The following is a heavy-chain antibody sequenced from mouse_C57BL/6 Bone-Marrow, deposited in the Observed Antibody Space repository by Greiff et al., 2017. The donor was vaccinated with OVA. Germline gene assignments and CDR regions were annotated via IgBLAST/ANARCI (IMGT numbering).Heavy chain of an antibody. D-gene: IGHD2-4*01. CDR3: ATLYYDYDGYAMDY. J-gene: IGHJ4*01. Sequence: EVHLVESGPELVKPGASVKISCKASGYSFTGYYMNWVKQSPEKSLEWIGEINPSTGGTTYNQKFKAKATLTVDKSSSTAYMQLKSLTSEDSAVYYCATLYYDYDGYAMDYWGQGTSVTVSS. V-gene: IGHV1-42*01. CDR1: GYSFTGYY. CDR2: INPSTGGT.